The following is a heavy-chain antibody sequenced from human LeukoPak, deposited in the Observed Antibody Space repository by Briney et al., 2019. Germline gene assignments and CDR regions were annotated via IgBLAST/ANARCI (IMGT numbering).Heavy chain of an antibody. D-gene: IGHD6-19*01. CDR2: IYTSGST. J-gene: IGHJ5*02. Sequence: SETLSLTCTVSGGSISSGSYYWSWIRQPAGKGLEWIGRIYTSGSTNYNPSLKSRVTISVDTSKNQFSLKLSSVTAADTAVYYCARGMYSSGWYSSWFDPWGQGTLVTVSS. V-gene: IGHV4-61*02. CDR3: ARGMYSSGWYSSWFDP. CDR1: GGSISSGSYY.